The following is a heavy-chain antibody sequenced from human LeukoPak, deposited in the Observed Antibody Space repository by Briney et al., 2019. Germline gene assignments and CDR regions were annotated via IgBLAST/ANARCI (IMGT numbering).Heavy chain of an antibody. CDR1: GNYW. CDR2: INSDGSWT. Sequence: GGSLRLSCAASGNYWMHWVRQAPGKGLLWVSHINSDGSWTSYADSVKGRFTISKDNAKNTVYLQMNNLRAEDTAVYYCVSFYETDWGRGTLVAVSS. CDR3: VSFYETD. V-gene: IGHV3-74*01. J-gene: IGHJ4*02. D-gene: IGHD2/OR15-2a*01.